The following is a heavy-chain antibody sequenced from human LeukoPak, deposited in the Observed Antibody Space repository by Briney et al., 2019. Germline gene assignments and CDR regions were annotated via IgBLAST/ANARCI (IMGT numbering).Heavy chain of an antibody. CDR3: ARDRSLYEGGSYGCFDY. CDR2: IYYSGST. J-gene: IGHJ4*02. CDR1: GGSISSYY. Sequence: PSETLSLTFTVSGGSISSYYWSWIRQPPGKGLEWIGYIYYSGSTNYNPSLKSRVTMSVDTSKNQFSLKLSSVTAADTAVYYCARDRSLYEGGSYGCFDYWGQGTLVTVSS. D-gene: IGHD5-18*01. V-gene: IGHV4-59*12.